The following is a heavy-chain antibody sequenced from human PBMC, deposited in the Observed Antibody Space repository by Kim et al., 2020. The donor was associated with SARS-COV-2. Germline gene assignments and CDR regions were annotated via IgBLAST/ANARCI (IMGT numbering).Heavy chain of an antibody. CDR3: AKSDRLWFGEFHLFP. D-gene: IGHD3-10*01. J-gene: IGHJ5*02. CDR2: ISYDGSNK. V-gene: IGHV3-30*18. Sequence: GGSLRLSCAASGFTFSSYGMHWVRQAPGKGLEWVAVISYDGSNKYYADSVKGRFTISRDNSKNTLYLQMNSLRAEDTAVYYCAKSDRLWFGEFHLFPWGQGTLVTVSS. CDR1: GFTFSSYG.